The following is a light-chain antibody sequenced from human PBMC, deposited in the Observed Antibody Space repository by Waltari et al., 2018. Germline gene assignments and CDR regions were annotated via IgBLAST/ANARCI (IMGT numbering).Light chain of an antibody. CDR2: GAS. Sequence: EIVLTQSPGTLSLSPGERATLSCRASQSLTKKYLAWYQQKPGQAPRLLIYGASSRAAGVPDRFSGSGSGTDFTRTIDRLDPEDFAVYYCQQYGSSVLYTFGQGTNLEI. V-gene: IGKV3-20*01. CDR1: QSLTKKY. CDR3: QQYGSSVLYT. J-gene: IGKJ2*01.